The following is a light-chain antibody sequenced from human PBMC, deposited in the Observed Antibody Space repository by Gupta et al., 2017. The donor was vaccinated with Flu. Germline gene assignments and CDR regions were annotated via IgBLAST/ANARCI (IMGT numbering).Light chain of an antibody. V-gene: IGLV1-40*01. CDR2: GNS. Sequence: QSVLTQPPSVSGAPGQRVTIPCTGSSSNIGAGYDVHWYQQLPGTAPKLLIYGNSNRPSGVPYRFSGSKSGTSASLAITGLQAEDEADYYCQSYDSSLKVFGGGTKLTVL. CDR1: SSNIGAGYD. CDR3: QSYDSSLKV. J-gene: IGLJ2*01.